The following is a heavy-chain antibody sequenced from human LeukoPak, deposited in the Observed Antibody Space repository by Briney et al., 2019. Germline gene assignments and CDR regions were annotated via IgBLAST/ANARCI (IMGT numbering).Heavy chain of an antibody. Sequence: PGGSLRLSCAASGFTFSSYWMHWVRQAPGKGLVWVSRINSDGSSKTYADSVKGRFTISRDNAKNTLYLQMNSLRAEDTAVYYCARWETTVTTLDYWGQGTLVTVSS. CDR1: GFTFSSYW. CDR2: INSDGSSK. CDR3: ARWETTVTTLDY. V-gene: IGHV3-74*01. D-gene: IGHD4-17*01. J-gene: IGHJ4*02.